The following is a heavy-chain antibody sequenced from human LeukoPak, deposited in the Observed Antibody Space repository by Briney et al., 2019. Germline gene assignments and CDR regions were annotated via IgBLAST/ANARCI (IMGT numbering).Heavy chain of an antibody. CDR2: INPNSGGT. CDR1: GSIFTSYY. V-gene: IGHV1-2*02. J-gene: IGHJ4*02. D-gene: IGHD6-19*01. CDR3: ARAQKPVAGTPEDY. Sequence: GASAKVSCKASGSIFTSYYIHWVRQAPGQGLEWMGWINPNSGGTNYAQKFQGRVTMTRDTSISTAYMELSRLRSDDTAVYYCARAQKPVAGTPEDYWGQGTLVTVSS.